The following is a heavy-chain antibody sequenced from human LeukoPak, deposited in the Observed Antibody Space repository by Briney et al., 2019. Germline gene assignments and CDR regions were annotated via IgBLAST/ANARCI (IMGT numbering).Heavy chain of an antibody. Sequence: GASVKVSCKASGYTFTSYAMNWVRQAPGQGLEWMGWISAYNGNTNYAQKLQGRVTMTTDTSTSTAYMELRSLRSDDTAVYYCARGGPTIFGVVTYFDYWGQGTLVTVSS. CDR2: ISAYNGNT. CDR3: ARGGPTIFGVVTYFDY. J-gene: IGHJ4*02. D-gene: IGHD3-3*01. CDR1: GYTFTSYA. V-gene: IGHV1-18*01.